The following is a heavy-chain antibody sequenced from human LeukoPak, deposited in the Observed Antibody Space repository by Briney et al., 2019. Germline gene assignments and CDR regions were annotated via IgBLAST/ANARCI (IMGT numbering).Heavy chain of an antibody. CDR1: GYTFTSYD. V-gene: IGHV1-8*03. D-gene: IGHD2-2*01. CDR2: MNPNSGNT. CDR3: ARPQRRGPAAIGY. Sequence: ASVKVSCKASGYTFTSYDINWVRQATGQGLEWMGWMNPNSGNTGYAQKFQGRVTITRNTSISTAYMELSSLRSEDTAVHYCARPQRRGPAAIGYWGQGTLVTVSS. J-gene: IGHJ4*02.